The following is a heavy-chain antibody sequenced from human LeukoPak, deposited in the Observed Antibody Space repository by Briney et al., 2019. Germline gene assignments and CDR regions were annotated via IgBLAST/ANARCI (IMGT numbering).Heavy chain of an antibody. J-gene: IGHJ4*02. CDR1: GFTFSSYS. D-gene: IGHD6-19*01. CDR2: ISGNSGYI. Sequence: GGSLRLSCAASGFTFSSYSMTWVRQAPGKGLEWISYISGNSGYIKYADSVKGRFTISRDNAKNSLYLQMNSLRAEDTAVYYCARDRIAVAGPNFDYWGQGTLVTVSS. CDR3: ARDRIAVAGPNFDY. V-gene: IGHV3-21*01.